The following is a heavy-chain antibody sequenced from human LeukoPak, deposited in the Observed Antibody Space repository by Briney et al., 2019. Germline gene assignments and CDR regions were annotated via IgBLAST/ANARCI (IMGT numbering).Heavy chain of an antibody. CDR1: GGSINRDY. CDR3: ARHNRANWFDP. V-gene: IGHV4-59*08. J-gene: IGHJ5*02. D-gene: IGHD3-10*01. CDR2: FYFSGDT. Sequence: SETLSPTCTVSGGSINRDYWSWIRQPPGKELEWIGYFYFSGDTKYNPSFKSRVTISGDTSKNQFSLKLSSVTAADTAVYYCARHNRANWFDPWGQGTLVTVSS.